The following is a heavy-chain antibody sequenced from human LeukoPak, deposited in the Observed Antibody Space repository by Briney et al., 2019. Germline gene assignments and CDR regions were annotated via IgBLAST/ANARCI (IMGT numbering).Heavy chain of an antibody. CDR3: ARVVSGLDAFDI. J-gene: IGHJ3*02. CDR2: IYTSGST. CDR1: GGSISSGSYY. Sequence: TLSLTCTVSGGSISSGSYYWSWIRQPAGKGLEWIGRIYTSGSTNYNPSLRSRVTISVDTSKNQFSLKLSSVTAADTAVYYCARVVSGLDAFDIWGQGTMVTVSS. D-gene: IGHD6-19*01. V-gene: IGHV4-61*02.